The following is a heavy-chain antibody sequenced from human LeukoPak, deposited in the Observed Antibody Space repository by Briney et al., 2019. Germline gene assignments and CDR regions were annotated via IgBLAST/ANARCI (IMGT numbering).Heavy chain of an antibody. D-gene: IGHD6-6*01. J-gene: IGHJ4*02. CDR1: GYTFTSYG. CDR3: ARGHAGAPRKYSSSGYFDY. V-gene: IGHV1-18*01. CDR2: ISAYNGNT. Sequence: ASVKVSCKASGYTFTSYGISWVRQAPGQGLEWMGWISAYNGNTNYAQKLQGGVTMTTDTSTSTAYMELRGLRSDDTAVYYCARGHAGAPRKYSSSGYFDYWGQGTLVTVSS.